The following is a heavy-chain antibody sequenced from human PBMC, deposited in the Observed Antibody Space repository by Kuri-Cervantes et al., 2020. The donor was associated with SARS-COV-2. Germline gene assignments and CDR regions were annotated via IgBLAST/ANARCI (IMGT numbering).Heavy chain of an antibody. V-gene: IGHV3-73*01. CDR2: IRSKANSYAT. J-gene: IGHJ4*02. D-gene: IGHD1-26*01. CDR1: GFTFSGSA. Sequence: GGSLRLSCAASGFTFSGSAMHWVRQASGKGLEWVGRIRSKANSYATAYAASVKGRFTISRDDSKNTAYLQMNSLKTEDTAVYYCARDREDRVGATFDYWGQGTLVTVSS. CDR3: ARDREDRVGATFDY.